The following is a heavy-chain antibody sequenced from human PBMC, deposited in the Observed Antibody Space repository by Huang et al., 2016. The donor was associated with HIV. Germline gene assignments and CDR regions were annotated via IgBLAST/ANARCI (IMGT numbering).Heavy chain of an antibody. CDR3: AKGGRAAAVMDV. CDR2: ISYDKSNK. CDR1: GFPFSSYG. Sequence: QVQLVESGGGVVQPGRSLRLSCVASGFPFSSYGMHWVRQAQGKGLEWGAIISYDKSNKYYADSVKGRRTISRDNSKNTLYLQINSLTTEDTAVYYCAKGGRAAAVMDVWGKGTTVTVSS. D-gene: IGHD6-13*01. V-gene: IGHV3-30*18. J-gene: IGHJ6*04.